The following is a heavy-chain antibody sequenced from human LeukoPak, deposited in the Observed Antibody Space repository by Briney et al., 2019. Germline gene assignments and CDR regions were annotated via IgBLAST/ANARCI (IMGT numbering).Heavy chain of an antibody. J-gene: IGHJ6*02. CDR2: IWYDGSNK. CDR1: GFSFSTYA. D-gene: IGHD3-3*01. CDR3: AREIFGVALDYYGMDV. V-gene: IGHV3-33*01. Sequence: GGSLRLSCAASGFSFSTYAMHWVRQAPGKGLEWVAVIWYDGSNKYYADSVKGRFTISRDNSKNTLYLQMNSLRAKDTAVYYCAREIFGVALDYYGMDVWGQGTTVTVSS.